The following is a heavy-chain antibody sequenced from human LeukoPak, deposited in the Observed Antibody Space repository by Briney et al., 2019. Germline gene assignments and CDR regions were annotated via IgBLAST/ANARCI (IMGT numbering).Heavy chain of an antibody. CDR1: GGTFSSYA. J-gene: IGHJ4*02. Sequence: SVKVSCTASGGTFSSYAISWVRQAPGQGLEWMGGIIPIFGTANYAQKFQGRVTITADESTSTAYMELSSLRSEDTAVYYCARERDYYDSSGYYSPNWGQGTLVTVSS. CDR2: IIPIFGTA. D-gene: IGHD3-22*01. V-gene: IGHV1-69*13. CDR3: ARERDYYDSSGYYSPN.